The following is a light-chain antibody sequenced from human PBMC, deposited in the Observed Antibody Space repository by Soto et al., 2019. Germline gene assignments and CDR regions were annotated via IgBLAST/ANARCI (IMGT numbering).Light chain of an antibody. CDR2: GIS. CDR3: QQYDRSPYT. Sequence: EIVLTQSPGTLSLSPGERATLSCRASQSISNSYLAWYQQKPGQAPRLVIHGISTRATGVPDRFSGGGSGTAFSLTISRLEPEDFAVYYCQQYDRSPYTFGQGTKLEI. V-gene: IGKV3-20*01. J-gene: IGKJ2*01. CDR1: QSISNSY.